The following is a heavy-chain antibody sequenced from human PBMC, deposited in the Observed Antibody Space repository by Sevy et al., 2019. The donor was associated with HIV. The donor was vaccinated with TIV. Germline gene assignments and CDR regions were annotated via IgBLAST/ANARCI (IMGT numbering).Heavy chain of an antibody. CDR3: ARAQGPIAARRYAFDI. CDR1: GYTFTSYG. D-gene: IGHD6-6*01. J-gene: IGHJ3*02. Sequence: VSVKVSCKASGYTFTSYGISWVRQAPGQGLEWMGWISAYNGNTNYAQKLQGRVTMTTDTSTSTAYMELRSLRSDDTAVYYCARAQGPIAARRYAFDIWGQGTMVTVSS. V-gene: IGHV1-18*01. CDR2: ISAYNGNT.